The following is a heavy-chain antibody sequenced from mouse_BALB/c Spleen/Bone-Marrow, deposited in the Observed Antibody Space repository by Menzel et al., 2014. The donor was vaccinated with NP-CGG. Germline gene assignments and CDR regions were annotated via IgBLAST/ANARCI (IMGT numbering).Heavy chain of an antibody. J-gene: IGHJ3*01. D-gene: IGHD2-1*01. CDR3: TRDYGNYAWFAY. Sequence: EVKLMESGGGLVKPGGSLKLSCAASGFTFSSYTMSWVRQTPEKRLEWVATISSGGLHTYYPDSVKGRFTISRDNAKNTLYLQMSSLKSEDTAMYYCTRDYGNYAWFAYWGQGTLVTVSA. V-gene: IGHV5-6-4*01. CDR1: GFTFSSYT. CDR2: ISSGGLHT.